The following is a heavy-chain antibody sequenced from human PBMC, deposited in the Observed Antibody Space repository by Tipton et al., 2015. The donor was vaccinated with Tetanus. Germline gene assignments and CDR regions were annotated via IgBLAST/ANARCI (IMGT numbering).Heavy chain of an antibody. D-gene: IGHD2-15*01. V-gene: IGHV4-30-4*01. CDR2: IFYTGNT. Sequence: TLSLTCSVSGGSISRGDSYWTWLRQSPGKGLEWLGHIFYTGNTYYAPSFRGRLSISVDPSKNQFSLKVNFVTAADTAVYYCASLSCSSANCHSILDAWGQGTLIPVSS. J-gene: IGHJ4*02. CDR3: ASLSCSSANCHSILDA. CDR1: GGSISRGDSY.